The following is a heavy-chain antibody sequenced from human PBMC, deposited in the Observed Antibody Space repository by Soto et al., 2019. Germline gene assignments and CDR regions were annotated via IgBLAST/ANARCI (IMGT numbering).Heavy chain of an antibody. D-gene: IGHD6-13*01. CDR1: GFTFSSYG. CDR3: AKDRDGVAAAGTDYYYYGMDV. J-gene: IGHJ6*02. CDR2: ISYDGSNK. Sequence: SLRLSCAASGFTFSSYGMHWVRQAQGKGLEWVAVISYDGSNKYYADSVKGRFTISRDNSKNTLYLQMNSLRAEDTAVYYCAKDRDGVAAAGTDYYYYGMDVWGQGTTVTVSS. V-gene: IGHV3-30*18.